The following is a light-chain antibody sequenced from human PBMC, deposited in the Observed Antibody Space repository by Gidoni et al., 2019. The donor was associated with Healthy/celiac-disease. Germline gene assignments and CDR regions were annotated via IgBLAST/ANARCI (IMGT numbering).Light chain of an antibody. CDR1: QSISSW. CDR3: QQYNSYSPWT. CDR2: DAS. J-gene: IGKJ1*01. Sequence: DIQMTPSPSTLSASVGDRVTITCRASQSISSWLAWYQQKPGKDPKLLIYDASSLESGVPSRFSGSGSGTEFTLTISSLQPDDFATYYCQQYNSYSPWTFGQGTEVEIK. V-gene: IGKV1-5*01.